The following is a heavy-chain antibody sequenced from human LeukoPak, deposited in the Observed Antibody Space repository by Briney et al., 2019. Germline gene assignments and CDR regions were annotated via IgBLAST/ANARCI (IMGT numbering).Heavy chain of an antibody. CDR2: IKQDGSEK. CDR3: ARGSLRAVVVPAAEYYFDY. J-gene: IGHJ4*02. V-gene: IGHV3-7*01. CDR1: GFTFSSYW. D-gene: IGHD2-2*01. Sequence: GGSLRLSCAASGFTFSSYWMSWVRQAPGKGLEWVANIKQDGSEKYYVDSVKGRFTISRDNAKNSLYLQMNSLRAEDTAVYYCARGSLRAVVVPAAEYYFDYWGQETLVTVSS.